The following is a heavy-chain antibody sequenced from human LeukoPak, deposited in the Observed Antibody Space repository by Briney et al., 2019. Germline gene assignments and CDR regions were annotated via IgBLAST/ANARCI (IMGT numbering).Heavy chain of an antibody. V-gene: IGHV1-46*01. Sequence: ASVKVSCKASGYTFTNYYIHWVRQAPGQGLEWTGIINPSGGSTSYAQKFQGRVTMTRDTSTSTVYMELSSLRSEDTAVYYCATEGGWQPTDYGDHVYWGQGTLVTVSS. J-gene: IGHJ4*02. CDR2: INPSGGST. CDR3: ATEGGWQPTDYGDHVY. D-gene: IGHD4-17*01. CDR1: GYTFTNYY.